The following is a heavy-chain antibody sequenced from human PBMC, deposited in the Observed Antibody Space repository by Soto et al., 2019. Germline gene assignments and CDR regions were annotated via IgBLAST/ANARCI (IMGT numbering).Heavy chain of an antibody. D-gene: IGHD1-26*01. CDR3: AREQESVVGAWYNWFDP. V-gene: IGHV3-30*12. CDR1: GFTFSSYG. Sequence: GGSLRLSCAASGFTFSSYGMHWVRQAPGKGLEWVAVTSKDGGIRFYADSVKGRFTISRDNARNTLYLQMNSLRDEDTAVYYCAREQESVVGAWYNWFDPWGQGTMVTVSS. J-gene: IGHJ5*02. CDR2: TSKDGGIR.